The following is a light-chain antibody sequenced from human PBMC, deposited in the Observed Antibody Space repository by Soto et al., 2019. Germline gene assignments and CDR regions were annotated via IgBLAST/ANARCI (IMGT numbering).Light chain of an antibody. V-gene: IGLV1-47*02. CDR1: SSNIGSNY. CDR2: NNN. J-gene: IGLJ1*01. Sequence: QSVLTQPPSASGTPGQGVTISCSGSSSNIGSNYVYWYQQLPVTAPKLLIYNNNQRPSGVPDRFSASKSGTSASLAIRGLRSDDEADYYCSSWDGSLSGYVFGAGTKVTVL. CDR3: SSWDGSLSGYV.